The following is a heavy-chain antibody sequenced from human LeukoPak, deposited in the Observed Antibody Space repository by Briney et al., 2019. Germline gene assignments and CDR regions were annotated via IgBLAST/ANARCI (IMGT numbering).Heavy chain of an antibody. CDR1: GYTFTGYY. D-gene: IGHD4-17*01. J-gene: IGHJ4*02. CDR3: ASRSDTVTTPHY. Sequence: ASVKVSCKASGYTFTGYYLHWVRQAPGQGLEWMGWINPNNGGTNYAQRFQGRVTMTRDTSISTAYMELSRLRSGDTAIYYCASRSDTVTTPHYWGQGTLVTVSS. CDR2: INPNNGGT. V-gene: IGHV1-2*02.